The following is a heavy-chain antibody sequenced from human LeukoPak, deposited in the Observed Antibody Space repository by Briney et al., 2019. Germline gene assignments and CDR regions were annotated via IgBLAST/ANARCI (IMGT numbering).Heavy chain of an antibody. D-gene: IGHD3-22*01. V-gene: IGHV4-4*07. CDR1: GGSISSYY. CDR3: ARGGGSWYYDSSGHDAFDI. J-gene: IGHJ3*02. CDR2: IYTSGST. Sequence: SETLSLTCTVSGGSISSYYWSWIRQPAGKGLEWIGRIYTSGSTNYNPSLKSRVTMSVDTSKNQFSLKLSSVTAADTAVYYCARGGGSWYYDSSGHDAFDIWGQGTMVTVSS.